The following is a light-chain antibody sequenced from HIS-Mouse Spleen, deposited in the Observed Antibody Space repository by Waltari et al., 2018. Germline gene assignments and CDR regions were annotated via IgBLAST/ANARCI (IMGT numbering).Light chain of an antibody. Sequence: SYELTQPPSVSVSPGQTARITCSGEALPKKYPYWYQQKSGQAPVLFIYEDSKRPSGIPERFSGSSSGTMATLTISGAQVEDEADYYCYSTDSSGNHRVFGGGTKLTVL. V-gene: IGLV3-10*01. CDR3: YSTDSSGNHRV. CDR2: EDS. J-gene: IGLJ2*01. CDR1: ALPKKY.